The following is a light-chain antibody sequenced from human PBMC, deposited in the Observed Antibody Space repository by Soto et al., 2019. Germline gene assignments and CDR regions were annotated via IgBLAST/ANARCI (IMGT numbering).Light chain of an antibody. V-gene: IGLV3-10*01. Sequence: SSELTQPPSVSVSPGQTARITCSRDALPKKNAYWYQQRSGQAPVLVIYGDNKRPSGIPERFSVSSSGTVATLTISGAQVEDEADYFCYSTDSSNSRGVFGGGTKLTVL. CDR3: YSTDSSNSRGV. CDR2: GDN. CDR1: ALPKKN. J-gene: IGLJ2*01.